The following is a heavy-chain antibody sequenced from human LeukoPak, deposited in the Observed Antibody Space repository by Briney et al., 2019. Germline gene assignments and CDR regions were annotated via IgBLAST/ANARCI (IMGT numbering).Heavy chain of an antibody. CDR1: DDSISDYY. CDR3: ARDDENYDFWRGFDP. J-gene: IGHJ5*02. D-gene: IGHD3-3*01. CDR2: FHNSGTS. V-gene: IGHV4-59*12. Sequence: SETLSLTCTVSDDSISDYYRGWLRQPPGKGLEWLGYFHNSGTSTYNPSLKSRVTMSVDTSKNQFSLKVRSVTAADTAVYYCARDDENYDFWRGFDPWGQGTLVTVSS.